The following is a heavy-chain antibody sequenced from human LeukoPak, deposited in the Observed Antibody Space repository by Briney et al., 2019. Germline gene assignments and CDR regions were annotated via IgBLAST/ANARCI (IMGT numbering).Heavy chain of an antibody. V-gene: IGHV4-30-2*01. CDR1: GGSISSGGYY. J-gene: IGHJ6*03. Sequence: SETLSLTCTVSGGSISSGGYYWSWIRQPPGKGLEWIGYIYHSGSTYYNPSLKSRVTISVDRSKNQFSLKLSSVTAADTAVYYCARDPSSPDYYYYMDVWGKGTTVTVSS. CDR3: ARDPSSPDYYYYMDV. CDR2: IYHSGST.